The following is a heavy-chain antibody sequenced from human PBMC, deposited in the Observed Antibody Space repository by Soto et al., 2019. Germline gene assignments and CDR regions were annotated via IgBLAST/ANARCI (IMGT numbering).Heavy chain of an antibody. CDR3: AGRYCTNGVCYTNYYYYIDV. V-gene: IGHV3-23*01. Sequence: GGSLRLSCAASGFTFSTYAMSWVLQAPGKGLEWVSTITTSGGNTYYADSVQGRFTISRDNSKNTLYLQMNSLRAEDTAVYYCAGRYCTNGVCYTNYYYYIDVWGKGTTVTVSS. CDR1: GFTFSTYA. D-gene: IGHD2-8*01. J-gene: IGHJ6*03. CDR2: ITTSGGNT.